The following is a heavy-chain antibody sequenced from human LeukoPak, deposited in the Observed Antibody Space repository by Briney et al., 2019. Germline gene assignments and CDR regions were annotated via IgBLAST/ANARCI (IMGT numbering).Heavy chain of an antibody. D-gene: IGHD1-26*01. CDR3: ASASGSHGDWFDP. CDR1: GGTFSSYA. J-gene: IGHJ5*02. V-gene: IGHV1-69*06. CDR2: IIPIFGTA. Sequence: ASVKVSCKASGGTFSSYAISWVRQAPGQGLEWMGGIIPIFGTANYAQKFQGRVTITADKSTSTAYMELSSLRSEDTAVYYCASASGSHGDWFDPWGQGTLVTVSS.